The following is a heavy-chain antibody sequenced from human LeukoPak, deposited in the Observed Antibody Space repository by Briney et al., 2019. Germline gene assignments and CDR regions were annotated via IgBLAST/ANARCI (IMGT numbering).Heavy chain of an antibody. D-gene: IGHD3-9*01. CDR3: ARGRKGYDIFYYYYMDV. J-gene: IGHJ6*03. CDR2: INAGNGNT. Sequence: ASVKVSCKASGYTFSNYAVLWVRQAPGQRLEWMGWINAGNGNTKYSQDFQGRVSITRDTSASTAYMELSSLRSEDTAVYYCARGRKGYDIFYYYYMDVWGKGTTVTISS. V-gene: IGHV1-3*03. CDR1: GYTFSNYA.